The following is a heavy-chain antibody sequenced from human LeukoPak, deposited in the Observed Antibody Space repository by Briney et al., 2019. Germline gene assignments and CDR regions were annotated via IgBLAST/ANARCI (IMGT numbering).Heavy chain of an antibody. J-gene: IGHJ4*02. D-gene: IGHD6-19*01. CDR3: ASSIAVAGTGVNFDY. CDR1: GYTFTSYG. Sequence: ASVKVSCKASGYTFTSYGISWVRQAPGQGLEWMGWISAYNGNTNYAQKLQGRVTMITDTSTSTAYMELRSLRSDDTAVYYCASSIAVAGTGVNFDYWGQGTRVTVSS. V-gene: IGHV1-18*01. CDR2: ISAYNGNT.